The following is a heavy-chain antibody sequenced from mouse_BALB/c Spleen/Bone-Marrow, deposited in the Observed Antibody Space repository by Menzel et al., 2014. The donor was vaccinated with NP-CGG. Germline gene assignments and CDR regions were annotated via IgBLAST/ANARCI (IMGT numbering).Heavy chain of an antibody. V-gene: IGHV5-12-1*01. D-gene: IGHD2-2*01. CDR1: GFAFSGYD. J-gene: IGHJ4*01. CDR3: ARQRGYAYAMDY. Sequence: EVKLMESGGGLVKPGGSLKLSCAASGFAFSGYDMSWVRQTPEKRLEWVAYISSGGSNTYYPDTVKGRFTISSDNAKNTLYLQMNSLKSEDTAMYYCARQRGYAYAMDYWGQGTSVTVSS. CDR2: ISSGGSNT.